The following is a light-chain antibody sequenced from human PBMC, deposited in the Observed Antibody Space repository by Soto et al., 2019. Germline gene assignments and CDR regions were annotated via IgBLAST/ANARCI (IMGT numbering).Light chain of an antibody. J-gene: IGKJ5*01. V-gene: IGKV3-11*01. CDR3: HQRNK. CDR2: DTS. Sequence: EVVLTQSPATRSWSPWGIGTLSCRASQFLSSYLAWYQQKPGQPPRLLIYDTSNRATGIPARSSGSRSGTDFTLTISSLEPEDFGVYFCHQRNKFGQGTRLEIK. CDR1: QFLSSY.